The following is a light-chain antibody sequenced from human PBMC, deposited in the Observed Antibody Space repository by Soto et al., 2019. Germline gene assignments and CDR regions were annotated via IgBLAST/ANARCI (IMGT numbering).Light chain of an antibody. V-gene: IGKV4-1*01. Sequence: DIVMTQSPDSLAVSLGERATINCKSSQSVLYSSNNKTYLAWYKQKAGQPPKLLIYWASTRQSGFPDRFSGSGSETDFTLTISSLQAEDVAIYYCQQYYNPPLTFGGGTNVEIK. J-gene: IGKJ4*01. CDR2: WAS. CDR1: QSVLYSSNNKTY. CDR3: QQYYNPPLT.